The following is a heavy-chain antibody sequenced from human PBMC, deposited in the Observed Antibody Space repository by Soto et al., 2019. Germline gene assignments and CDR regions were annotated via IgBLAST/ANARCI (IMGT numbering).Heavy chain of an antibody. CDR2: INAGNGNT. CDR3: ARDRNIAARPGFGY. V-gene: IGHV1-3*01. D-gene: IGHD6-6*01. Sequence: ASAKVSCKASGYTFTSYAMHWVRQAPGQRLEWMGWINAGNGNTKYSQKFQGRVTITRDTSASTAYMELSSLRSEDTAVYYCARDRNIAARPGFGYWGQGTLVTVSS. CDR1: GYTFTSYA. J-gene: IGHJ4*02.